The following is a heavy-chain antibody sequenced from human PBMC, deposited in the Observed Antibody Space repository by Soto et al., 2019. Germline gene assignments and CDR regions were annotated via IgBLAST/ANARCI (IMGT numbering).Heavy chain of an antibody. V-gene: IGHV1-18*01. CDR2: ISAYNGNP. Sequence: QVQLVQSGAEVKKPGASVKVSCKASGYTFTSYAISWVRQAPGQGLEWMGWISAYNGNPNYAQKLQGRVTMTTHTSASTGYMERRSLRPDHPAVYYCARDAPPEDYWGRATLGTVSS. CDR1: GYTFTSYA. CDR3: ARDAPPEDY. J-gene: IGHJ4*01.